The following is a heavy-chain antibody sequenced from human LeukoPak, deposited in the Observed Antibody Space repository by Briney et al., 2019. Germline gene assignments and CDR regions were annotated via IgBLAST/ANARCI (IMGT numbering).Heavy chain of an antibody. D-gene: IGHD6-13*01. V-gene: IGHV3-9*01. J-gene: IGHJ4*02. Sequence: PGGSLRLSCAASGFTFDDYAMHWVRQAPGKGLEWVSGISWNSGSIGYADSVKGRFTISRDNAKNSLYLQMNSLRAEDTALYYCARGAYSSSWSSAYYFDYWGQGTLVTVSS. CDR1: GFTFDDYA. CDR3: ARGAYSSSWSSAYYFDY. CDR2: ISWNSGSI.